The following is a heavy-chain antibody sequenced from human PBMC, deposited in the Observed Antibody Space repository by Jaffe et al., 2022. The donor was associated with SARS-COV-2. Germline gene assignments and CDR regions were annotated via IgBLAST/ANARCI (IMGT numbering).Heavy chain of an antibody. CDR1: GFSLTTTGVG. J-gene: IGHJ4*02. D-gene: IGHD3-22*01. CDR2: IYYDDAK. V-gene: IGHV2-5*02. Sequence: QITLKESGPTVVKPTQTLTLTCTFSGFSLTTTGVGVGWIRQPPGKALEWLALIYYDDAKRYSPSLKRRLTITKDTSKNQVVLTMTNMDPVDTATYYCAHMGGRSSGYYWGQGTLVTVSS. CDR3: AHMGGRSSGYY.